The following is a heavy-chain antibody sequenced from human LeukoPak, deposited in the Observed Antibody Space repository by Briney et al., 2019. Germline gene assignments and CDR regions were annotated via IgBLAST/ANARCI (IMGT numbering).Heavy chain of an antibody. J-gene: IGHJ4*02. Sequence: PSETLSLTCTVSGVSISSSSVYWGWIRQPPGKGLEWIATISYGGSTTSYNPSLKSRVTISVDTSKNQFSLKLNSVTAADTAVYYCVRRTSGSYSDYWGQGTLVTVSS. CDR3: VRRTSGSYSDY. CDR1: GVSISSSSVY. V-gene: IGHV4-39*01. CDR2: ISYGGSTT. D-gene: IGHD1-26*01.